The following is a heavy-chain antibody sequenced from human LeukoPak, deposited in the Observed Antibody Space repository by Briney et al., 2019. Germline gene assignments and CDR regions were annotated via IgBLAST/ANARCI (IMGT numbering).Heavy chain of an antibody. D-gene: IGHD3-3*01. CDR3: ARAVVLRFLEWLNPSDY. Sequence: GGSLRLSCAASGFTFSSYAMHWVRQAPGKGLEWVAVISYDGSNKYYADSVKGRFTISRDNSKNTLYLQMNSLRAEDTAVYYYARAVVLRFLEWLNPSDYWGQGTLVTVSS. CDR1: GFTFSSYA. J-gene: IGHJ4*02. CDR2: ISYDGSNK. V-gene: IGHV3-30-3*01.